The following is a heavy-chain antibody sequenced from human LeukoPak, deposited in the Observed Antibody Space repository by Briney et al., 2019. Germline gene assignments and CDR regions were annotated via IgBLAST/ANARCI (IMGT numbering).Heavy chain of an antibody. V-gene: IGHV3-23*01. CDR2: ISGSGGST. D-gene: IGHD3-10*01. Sequence: GGSLRLSCAASGFTFSSYAMSWVRQAPGKGLEWVSAISGSGGSTYYADSVKGRFTISRDNSKNTLYLQMNSLRAEDTAVYYCAKDSVPYYYGSGYFDYWGQGTLVTVSS. J-gene: IGHJ4*02. CDR3: AKDSVPYYYGSGYFDY. CDR1: GFTFSSYA.